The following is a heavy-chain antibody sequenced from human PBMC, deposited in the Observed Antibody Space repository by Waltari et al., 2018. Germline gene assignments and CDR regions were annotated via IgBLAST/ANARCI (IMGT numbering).Heavy chain of an antibody. J-gene: IGHJ3*02. CDR2: INGDGTVT. CDR3: ARDPDWPTNI. D-gene: IGHD3-9*01. CDR1: GFPSRSYY. V-gene: IGHV3-74*01. Sequence: EAQVVESGGDSFLPGGSLRLSCTPFGFPSRSYYIPWARQAPGKGLEWLSRINGDGTVTGYADAVKGRFIISRDYARNAVNLQMNSLRVDDSGLYYCARDPDWPTNIWGQGTMVTVSS.